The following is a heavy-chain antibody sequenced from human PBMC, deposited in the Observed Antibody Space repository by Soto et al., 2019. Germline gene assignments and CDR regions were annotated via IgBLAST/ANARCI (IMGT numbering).Heavy chain of an antibody. D-gene: IGHD3-16*01. CDR1: GFTFSSYA. V-gene: IGHV3-23*01. CDR2: ISGSGGST. J-gene: IGHJ5*02. CDR3: AKDRVGSPYDYIWGSYAKEGVHMVNWLDP. Sequence: GGSLRLSCAASGFTFSSYAMSWVRQAPGKGLEWVSAISGSGGSTYYADSVKGRFTISRDNSKNTLYLQMNSLRAEDTAVYYCAKDRVGSPYDYIWGSYAKEGVHMVNWLDPWGQGTLVTVYS.